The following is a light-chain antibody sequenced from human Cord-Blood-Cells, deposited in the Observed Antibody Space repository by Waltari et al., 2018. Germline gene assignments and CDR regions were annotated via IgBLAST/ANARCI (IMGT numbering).Light chain of an antibody. CDR3: SSYTSSSTWV. CDR1: SRDVGGYNY. V-gene: IGLV2-14*03. CDR2: DVS. J-gene: IGLJ3*02. Sequence: QSALTQPASVSGSPGQSITISCTGTSRDVGGYNYVSWYQQHPGKAPKPLIYDVSNRPSGGSNRFSGSKSGNTASLAISGLQAEDEADYYCSSYTSSSTWVFGGGIKLTVL.